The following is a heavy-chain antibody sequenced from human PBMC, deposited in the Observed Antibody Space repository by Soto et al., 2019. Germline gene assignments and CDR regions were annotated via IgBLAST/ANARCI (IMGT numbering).Heavy chain of an antibody. CDR2: IYYSEST. Sequence: SETLSLTCIISGDSISSSAFYWGWIRQPPGKGLEWIGSIYYSESTYYSPSLKSRVTISVDTSKNQFSLKPTSVTAADTAVYYCARQRARTNAAYNFWGQGTLATVSS. J-gene: IGHJ4*02. CDR1: GDSISSSAFY. V-gene: IGHV4-39*01. D-gene: IGHD1-20*01. CDR3: ARQRARTNAAYNF.